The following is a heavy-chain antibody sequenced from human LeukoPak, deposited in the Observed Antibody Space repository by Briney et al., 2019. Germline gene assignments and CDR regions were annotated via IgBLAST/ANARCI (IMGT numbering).Heavy chain of an antibody. CDR2: INHSGST. D-gene: IGHD3-3*01. J-gene: IGHJ4*02. V-gene: IGHV4-34*01. Sequence: PGGSLRLSCAASGFTFSSYAMSWIRQPPGKGLEWIGEINHSGSTNYNPSLKSRVTISVDTSKNQFSLKLSSVTAADTAVYYCARGNRRYDFWSGYYPYPQKYTGEHFDYWGQGTLVTVSS. CDR3: ARGNRRYDFWSGYYPYPQKYTGEHFDY. CDR1: GFTFSSYA.